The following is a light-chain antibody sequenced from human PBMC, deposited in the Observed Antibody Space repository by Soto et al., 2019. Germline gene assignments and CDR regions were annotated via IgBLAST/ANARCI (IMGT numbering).Light chain of an antibody. CDR1: QDISNY. CDR3: QKSNSSRFT. Sequence: DIQMTQSPSSLSAFVGDRVTITCRASQDISNYLAWYQQKPGKVPNVLIYGTSTLQSEVPSRFSGSGSGSDFTLTISSLQPAVVAPYDCQKSNSSRFTFGPGTKV. V-gene: IGKV1-27*01. J-gene: IGKJ3*01. CDR2: GTS.